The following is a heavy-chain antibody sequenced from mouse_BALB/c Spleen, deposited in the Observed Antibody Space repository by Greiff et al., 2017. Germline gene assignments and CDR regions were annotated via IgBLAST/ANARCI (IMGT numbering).Heavy chain of an antibody. D-gene: IGHD1-1*01. CDR1: GYAFSSYW. CDR2: IYPGDGDT. J-gene: IGHJ4*01. Sequence: QGQLQQSGAELVRPGSSVKISCKASGYAFSSYWMNWVKQRPGQGLEWIGQIYPGDGDTNYNGKFKGKATLTADKSSSTAYMQLSSLTSEDSAVYFCARNYYYYGSSYAMDYWCQGTSVTVSS. CDR3: ARNYYYYGSSYAMDY. V-gene: IGHV1-80*01.